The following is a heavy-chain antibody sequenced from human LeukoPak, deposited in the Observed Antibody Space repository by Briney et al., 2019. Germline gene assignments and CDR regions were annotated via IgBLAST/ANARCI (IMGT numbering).Heavy chain of an antibody. CDR2: ISWNSGSI. CDR1: GFTFDDYA. CDR3: AKGGSYYYGSGSFGWFDP. D-gene: IGHD3-10*01. Sequence: PGRSLRPSCAASGFTFDDYAMHWVRQAPGKGLEWVSGISWNSGSIGYADSVKGRFTISRDNAKNSLYLRMNSLRAEDTALYYCAKGGSYYYGSGSFGWFDPWGQGTLVTVSS. V-gene: IGHV3-9*01. J-gene: IGHJ5*02.